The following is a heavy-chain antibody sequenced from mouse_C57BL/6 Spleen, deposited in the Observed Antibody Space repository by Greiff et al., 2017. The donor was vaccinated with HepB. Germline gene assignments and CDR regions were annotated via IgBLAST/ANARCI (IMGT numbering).Heavy chain of an antibody. CDR1: GYAFSSSW. V-gene: IGHV1-82*01. CDR2: IYPGDGDT. CDR3: AREGNYPSYWYFDV. J-gene: IGHJ1*03. D-gene: IGHD2-1*01. Sequence: QVQLKESGPELVKPGASVKISCKASGYAFSSSWMNWVKQRPGKGLEWIGRIYPGDGDTNYNGKFKGKATLTADKSSSTAYMQLSSLTSEDSAVYFCAREGNYPSYWYFDVWGTGTTVTVSS.